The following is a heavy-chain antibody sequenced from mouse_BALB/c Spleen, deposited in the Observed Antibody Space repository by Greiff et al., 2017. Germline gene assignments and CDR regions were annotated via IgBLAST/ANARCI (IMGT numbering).Heavy chain of an antibody. J-gene: IGHJ3*01. D-gene: IGHD3-1*01. CDR1: GFAFSSYD. Sequence: EVKLVESGGGLVKPGGSLKLSCAASGFAFSSYDMSWVRQTPEKRLEWVAYISSGGGSTYYPDTVKGRFTISRDNAKNTLYLQMSSLKSEDTAMYYCAREGLFAYWGQGTLVTVSA. V-gene: IGHV5-12-1*01. CDR2: ISSGGGST. CDR3: AREGLFAY.